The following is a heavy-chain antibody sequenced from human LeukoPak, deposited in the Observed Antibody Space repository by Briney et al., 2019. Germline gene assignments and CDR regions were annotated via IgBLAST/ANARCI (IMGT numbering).Heavy chain of an antibody. CDR3: AKDSGSSGYPRGFDY. CDR2: ISYDGSNK. CDR1: GFTFSSYG. V-gene: IGHV3-30*18. Sequence: PGGSLRLSCAASGFTFSSYGMHWVRQAPGKGLERVAVISYDGSNKYYADSVKGRFTISRDNSKNTLYLQMNSLRAEDTAVYYCAKDSGSSGYPRGFDYWGQGTLVTVSS. D-gene: IGHD3-22*01. J-gene: IGHJ4*02.